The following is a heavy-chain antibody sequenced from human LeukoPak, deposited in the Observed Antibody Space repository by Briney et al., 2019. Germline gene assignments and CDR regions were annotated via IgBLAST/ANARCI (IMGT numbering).Heavy chain of an antibody. Sequence: SGGSLRLSCSASGFTFSSYAMSWVRQAPGKGLEWVSAISGSGGSTYYADSVKGRFTISRDNSKNTLYLQMNSLRAEDTAVYYCAKDRIPENYYDSSGYYYGYFQHWGQGTLVTVSS. V-gene: IGHV3-23*01. CDR1: GFTFSSYA. J-gene: IGHJ1*01. D-gene: IGHD3-22*01. CDR3: AKDRIPENYYDSSGYYYGYFQH. CDR2: ISGSGGST.